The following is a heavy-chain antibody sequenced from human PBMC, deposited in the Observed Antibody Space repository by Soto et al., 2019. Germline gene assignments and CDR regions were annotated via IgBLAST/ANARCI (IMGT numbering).Heavy chain of an antibody. CDR2: ISGSGGST. Sequence: EVQLLESGGGLVQPGGSLRLSCAASGFTFSSYAMSWVRQAPGKGLEWVSAISGSGGSTYYADSVKGRFTISRDNSKNTLYLQMNSLRAEDTAVYYCAKDRSYDILTGPENDAFDIWGQGTMVTVSS. J-gene: IGHJ3*02. CDR3: AKDRSYDILTGPENDAFDI. V-gene: IGHV3-23*01. D-gene: IGHD3-9*01. CDR1: GFTFSSYA.